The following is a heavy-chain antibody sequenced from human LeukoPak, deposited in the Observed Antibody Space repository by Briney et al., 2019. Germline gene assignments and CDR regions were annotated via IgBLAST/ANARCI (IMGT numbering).Heavy chain of an antibody. CDR1: GGSFSGYY. V-gene: IGHV4-34*01. Sequence: PSETLSLTCAVYGGSFSGYYWSWIRQPPGKGLEWIGEINHSGSTNYNPSLKSRVTISVGTSKNQFSLKLSSVTAADTAVYYCARGLGKLLWFGEPRYNWFDPWGQGTLVTVSS. CDR2: INHSGST. D-gene: IGHD3-10*01. CDR3: ARGLGKLLWFGEPRYNWFDP. J-gene: IGHJ5*02.